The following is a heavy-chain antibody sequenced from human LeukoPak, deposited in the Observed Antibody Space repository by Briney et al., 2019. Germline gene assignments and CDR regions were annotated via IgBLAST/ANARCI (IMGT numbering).Heavy chain of an antibody. J-gene: IGHJ6*02. CDR2: ISYDGSNK. Sequence: GRSLRLSCAASGFTFSSYAMHWVRQAPGKGLEWVAVISYDGSNKYYADSVKGRFTISRDNSKNTLYLQMNSLRAEDTAVYYCARVKSSTRDPRYYYYYGMDVWGQGTTVTVSS. V-gene: IGHV3-30-3*01. CDR3: ARVKSSTRDPRYYYYYGMDV. D-gene: IGHD6-6*01. CDR1: GFTFSSYA.